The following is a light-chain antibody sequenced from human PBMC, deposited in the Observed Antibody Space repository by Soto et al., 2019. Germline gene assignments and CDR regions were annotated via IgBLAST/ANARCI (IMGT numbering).Light chain of an antibody. CDR1: TSNIGNNY. V-gene: IGLV1-47*01. J-gene: IGLJ3*02. CDR3: AAWDDSLNGVV. Sequence: QSVLTQPPSASGTPGQRVTISCSGSTSNIGNNYVCWFQQLPGTAPKLLIYRNNQRPSGVPDRFSGSKPGTSASLAISGLRSEDEADYYCAAWDDSLNGVVFGGGTKVTVL. CDR2: RNN.